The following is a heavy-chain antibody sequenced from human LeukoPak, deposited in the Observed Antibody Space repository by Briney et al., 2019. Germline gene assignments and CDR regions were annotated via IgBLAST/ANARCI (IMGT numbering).Heavy chain of an antibody. D-gene: IGHD2-15*01. CDR1: GYSIRSDYS. CDR3: ARRVVAATNYFDY. J-gene: IGHJ4*02. V-gene: IGHV4-38-2*02. Sequence: SEPPSLTCTVSGYSIRSDYSWGWIRQPPGTGLEWIGSIYYSGSIYYNPSLKSRVTISVDTSKNHFSLKLNSVTAADTAMYYCARRVVAATNYFDYWGQGTLVTVSS. CDR2: IYYSGSI.